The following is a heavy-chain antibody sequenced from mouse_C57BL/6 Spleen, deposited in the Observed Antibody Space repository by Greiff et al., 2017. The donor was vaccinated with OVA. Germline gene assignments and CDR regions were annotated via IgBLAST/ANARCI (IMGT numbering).Heavy chain of an antibody. Sequence: QVHVKQSGAELVRPGASVTLSCKASGYTFTDYEMHWVKQTPVHGLEWIGAIDPETGGTAYNQKFKGKAILTADKSSSTAYMELRSLTSEDSAVYYCTRQGHYGYDGYFDVWGTGTTVTVSS. CDR2: IDPETGGT. CDR3: TRQGHYGYDGYFDV. J-gene: IGHJ1*03. V-gene: IGHV1-15*01. D-gene: IGHD2-2*01. CDR1: GYTFTDYE.